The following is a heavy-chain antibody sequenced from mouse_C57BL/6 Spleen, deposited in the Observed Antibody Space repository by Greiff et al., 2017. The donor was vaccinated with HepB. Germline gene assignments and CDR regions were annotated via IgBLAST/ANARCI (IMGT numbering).Heavy chain of an antibody. CDR1: GFTFSSYA. J-gene: IGHJ4*01. CDR2: ISSGGDYI. CDR3: TLLLKGASMDY. V-gene: IGHV5-9-1*02. Sequence: DVMLVESGEGLVKPGGSLKLSCAASGFTFSSYAMSWVRQTPEKRLEWVAYISSGGDYIYYADTVKGRFTISRDNARNTLYLQMSSLKSEDTAMYYCTLLLKGASMDYWGQGTSVTVSS. D-gene: IGHD2-12*01.